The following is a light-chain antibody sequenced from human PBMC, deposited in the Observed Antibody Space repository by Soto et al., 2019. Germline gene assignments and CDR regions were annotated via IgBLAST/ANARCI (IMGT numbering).Light chain of an antibody. Sequence: EIVLTQSPGTLSLSPGERATLSCRASQSVSSSYLAWYQQKGGRAPRLLIYGSSRRTTGIPDRFSGSGSGTDFTLTIGRLEPEDFAVYYCQQNGSSYTFGQGTKLEIK. CDR3: QQNGSSYT. CDR1: QSVSSSY. CDR2: GSS. J-gene: IGKJ2*01. V-gene: IGKV3-20*01.